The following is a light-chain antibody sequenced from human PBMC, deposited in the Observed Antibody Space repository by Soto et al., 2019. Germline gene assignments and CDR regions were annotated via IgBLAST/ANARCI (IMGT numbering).Light chain of an antibody. CDR3: QHYNSYSEA. CDR2: GAS. Sequence: IGMKQSPAALSVSPGERATLSCRASQSVSSNLAWYQQKPGQAPGLLIYGASTRATGIPARFRGSGSGTEFTLTISSLQPDDFATYYCQHYNSYSEAFAQRTKVDNK. V-gene: IGKV3D-15*01. J-gene: IGKJ1*01. CDR1: QSVSSN.